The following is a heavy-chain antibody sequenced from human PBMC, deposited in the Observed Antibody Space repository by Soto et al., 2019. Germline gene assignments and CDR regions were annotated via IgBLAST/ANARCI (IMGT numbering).Heavy chain of an antibody. V-gene: IGHV3-33*01. J-gene: IGHJ6*02. D-gene: IGHD2-2*01. CDR2: IWYDGSNK. CDR1: GFTFSSYG. CDR3: ARESPGHATPEHCYGMDV. Sequence: ESGGGVVQPGRSLRLSCAASGFTFSSYGMHWVRQAPGKGLEWVAVIWYDGSNKYYADSVKGRFTISRDNSKNTLYLQMTSLRAEDTAVYYCARESPGHATPEHCYGMDVWGQGTTVTVSS.